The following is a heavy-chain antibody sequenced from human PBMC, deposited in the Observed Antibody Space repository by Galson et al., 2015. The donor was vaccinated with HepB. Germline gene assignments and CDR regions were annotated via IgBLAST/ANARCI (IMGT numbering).Heavy chain of an antibody. CDR3: ARENSGTYYGYFDY. CDR1: GFTFSHYA. CDR2: ISYDGSNK. V-gene: IGHV3-30-3*01. Sequence: SLRLSCAASGFTFSHYAMHWVRQAPGKGLEWVATISYDGSNKYYAAPVRGRFTISRDNSKNTVSLQMNSLSPEATAVYYCARENSGTYYGYFDYWGQGTLVTVSS. J-gene: IGHJ4*02. D-gene: IGHD1-26*01.